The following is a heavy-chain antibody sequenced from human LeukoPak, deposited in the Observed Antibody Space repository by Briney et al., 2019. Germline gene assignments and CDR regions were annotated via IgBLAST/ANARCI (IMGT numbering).Heavy chain of an antibody. CDR3: AKDGYCSGGSCYPKHFDY. CDR2: IENDESDK. J-gene: IGHJ4*02. V-gene: IGHV3-30*02. Sequence: PGGSLRLSCAASGFTLRYYGMHWVRQAPGKGLEWVAFIENDESDKYYADSVKGRFTISRDNSKNTLYLQMNSLRAEDTAVYYCAKDGYCSGGSCYPKHFDYWGQGTLVTVSS. D-gene: IGHD2-15*01. CDR1: GFTLRYYG.